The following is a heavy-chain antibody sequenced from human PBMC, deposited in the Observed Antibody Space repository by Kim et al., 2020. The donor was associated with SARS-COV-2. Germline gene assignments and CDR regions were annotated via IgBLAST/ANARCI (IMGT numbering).Heavy chain of an antibody. CDR3: ARQGRGGGWYKAFDN. J-gene: IGHJ4*02. Sequence: HPSLKRRVRMSVDRSKNQFSLTLSSVTAADTAVYHCARQGRGGGWYKAFDNWGQGILVTVSS. D-gene: IGHD6-19*01. V-gene: IGHV4-39*01.